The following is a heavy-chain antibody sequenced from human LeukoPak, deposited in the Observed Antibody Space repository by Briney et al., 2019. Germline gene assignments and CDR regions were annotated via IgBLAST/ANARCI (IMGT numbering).Heavy chain of an antibody. V-gene: IGHV1-46*01. Sequence: GASVKVSCKASAYTFTSYYMHWVRQAPGQGLEWMGIINPSGGSTSYAQKFQGRVTMTRDTSTSTVYMELSSLRSEDTAVYYCAREAVEYCSGGSCSNWFDPWGQGTLVTVSS. CDR2: INPSGGST. CDR3: AREAVEYCSGGSCSNWFDP. CDR1: AYTFTSYY. D-gene: IGHD2-15*01. J-gene: IGHJ5*02.